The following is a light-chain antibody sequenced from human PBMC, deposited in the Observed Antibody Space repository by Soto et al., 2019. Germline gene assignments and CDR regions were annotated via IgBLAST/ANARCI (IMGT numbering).Light chain of an antibody. Sequence: QSALTQPASVSGSPGQSITISCTGTSSDVGGYDYVSWYQQHPGKAPKLMIYDVTNRPSGVSNRFSGSKSGNTASLTISGLQAEDEASYYCSSYTSSTSDVFGTGTQLTVL. V-gene: IGLV2-14*01. J-gene: IGLJ1*01. CDR1: SSDVGGYDY. CDR3: SSYTSSTSDV. CDR2: DVT.